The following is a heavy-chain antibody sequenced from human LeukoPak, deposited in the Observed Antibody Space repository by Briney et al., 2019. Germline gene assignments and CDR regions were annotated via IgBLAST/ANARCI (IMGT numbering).Heavy chain of an antibody. Sequence: GASVKVSXKASGYTFTSYDINWVRQATGQGLEWMGWMNPNSGNTGYAQKFQGRATITRNTSISTAYMELSSLRSEDTAVYYCARGPIRTTITTAYYFDYWGQGTLVTVSS. CDR1: GYTFTSYD. V-gene: IGHV1-8*03. J-gene: IGHJ4*02. D-gene: IGHD4-11*01. CDR2: MNPNSGNT. CDR3: ARGPIRTTITTAYYFDY.